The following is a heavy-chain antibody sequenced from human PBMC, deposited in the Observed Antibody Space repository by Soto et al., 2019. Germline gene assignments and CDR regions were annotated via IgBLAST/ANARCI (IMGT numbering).Heavy chain of an antibody. D-gene: IGHD2-2*01. V-gene: IGHV4-31*03. CDR3: ARIWPAAMQTDY. Sequence: SETLSLTCTGSGVSIGTSGSYWSWIRQYPGKGLEWIGHIFYGGSTSYNPSLKNRVTISVGTSNNQFSLKLTSVTAADTAVYYCARIWPAAMQTDYWGQGTLVTVSS. CDR1: GVSIGTSGSY. J-gene: IGHJ4*02. CDR2: IFYGGST.